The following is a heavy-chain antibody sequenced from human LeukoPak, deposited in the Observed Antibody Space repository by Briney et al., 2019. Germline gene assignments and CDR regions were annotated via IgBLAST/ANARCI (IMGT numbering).Heavy chain of an antibody. J-gene: IGHJ4*02. CDR1: GFTFSSYA. V-gene: IGHV3-30-3*01. CDR2: ISYDGSNK. D-gene: IGHD3-3*01. Sequence: LSGRSLRLSCAASGFTFSSYAMHWVRQAPGKGLEWVAVISYDGSNKYYADSVKGRFTISRDNSKNTLYLQMNSLRAEDTAVYYCARDPDFWSGHYYFDYWGQGTLVTASS. CDR3: ARDPDFWSGHYYFDY.